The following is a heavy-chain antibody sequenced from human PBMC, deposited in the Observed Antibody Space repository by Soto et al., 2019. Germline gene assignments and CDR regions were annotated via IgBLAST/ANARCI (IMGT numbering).Heavy chain of an antibody. CDR2: IIPTSGST. CDR1: GYTFTSYY. Sequence: ASVKVSCKASGYTFTSYYIHWVRQAPGQGLEWMGIIIPTSGSTSYAQKFQGRVTMTRDTSTSTVYMEVSSLRSEDTAVYFCARDYRTPSGGMDVWGQGTTVTVSS. CDR3: ARDYRTPSGGMDV. J-gene: IGHJ6*02. D-gene: IGHD3-16*02. V-gene: IGHV1-46*01.